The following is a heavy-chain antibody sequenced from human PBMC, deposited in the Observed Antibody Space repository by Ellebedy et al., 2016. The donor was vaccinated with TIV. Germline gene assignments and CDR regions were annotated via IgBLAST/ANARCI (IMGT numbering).Heavy chain of an antibody. D-gene: IGHD1-26*01. CDR3: AKPYSGSYHWYYYYGMDV. CDR1: GFTFSSYA. J-gene: IGHJ6*02. CDR2: ISGSGGST. Sequence: PGGSLRLSCAASGFTFSSYAMSWVRQAPGKGLEWVSAISGSGGSTYYADSVKGRFTISRDNSKNTLYLQMNSLRAEDTAVYYCAKPYSGSYHWYYYYGMDVWGQGTTVTVSS. V-gene: IGHV3-23*01.